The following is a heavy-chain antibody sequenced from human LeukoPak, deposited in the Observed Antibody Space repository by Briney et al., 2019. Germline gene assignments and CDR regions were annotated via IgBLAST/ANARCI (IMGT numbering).Heavy chain of an antibody. V-gene: IGHV4-4*07. Sequence: SETLSLTCNVSGGSISNYYWTWIRQPAGKGLEWIGRIYSSGTTTYNPSLKSRVAMSVDTSRNQFSLKLSSVTAADTAVYYCARVSPIAVAGSSCYYAIDVWGQGTTVTVSS. CDR3: ARVSPIAVAGSSCYYAIDV. D-gene: IGHD6-19*01. J-gene: IGHJ6*02. CDR2: IYSSGTT. CDR1: GGSISNYY.